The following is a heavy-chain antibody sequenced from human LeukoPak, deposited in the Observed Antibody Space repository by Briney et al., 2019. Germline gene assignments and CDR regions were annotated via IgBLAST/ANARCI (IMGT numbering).Heavy chain of an antibody. J-gene: IGHJ2*01. D-gene: IGHD3-3*01. CDR1: GYSFSSEW. Sequence: GESLKISCKGSGYSFSSEWIGWVRQMPGKGLEWMGIIYPGDSDTRYSPSFQGQVTISADKSISTAYLQWSSLKASDTAMYYCTRASDGVCFDLWGRGTLVTVSS. CDR3: TRASDGVCFDL. CDR2: IYPGDSDT. V-gene: IGHV5-51*01.